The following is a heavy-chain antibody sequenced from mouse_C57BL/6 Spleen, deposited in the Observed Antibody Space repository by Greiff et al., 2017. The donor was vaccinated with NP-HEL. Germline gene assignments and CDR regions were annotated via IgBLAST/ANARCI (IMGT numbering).Heavy chain of an antibody. V-gene: IGHV1-50*01. D-gene: IGHD1-1*01. Sequence: QVQLQQPGAELVKPGASVKLSCKASGYTFTSYWMQWVKQRPGQGLEWIGEIDPSDIYTNYNQKFKGKATLTVDTSSSTAYMQLSSLTSEDSAVYYCARRTTGVNFDYWGQGTTLTVSS. J-gene: IGHJ2*01. CDR3: ARRTTGVNFDY. CDR1: GYTFTSYW. CDR2: IDPSDIYT.